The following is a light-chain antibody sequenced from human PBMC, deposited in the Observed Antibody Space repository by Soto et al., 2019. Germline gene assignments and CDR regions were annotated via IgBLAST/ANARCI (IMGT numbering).Light chain of an antibody. CDR3: QQLDTYPLT. CDR1: QGISSY. J-gene: IGKJ3*01. CDR2: AAS. V-gene: IGKV1-9*01. Sequence: DIQLTQSPSFLSASAGDRVTISCRASQGISSYLAWYQQSPGKAPKLLIYAASILQSGVPSRFSASGSGTELTLTISSLQPEDFATYYCQQLDTYPLTFGPGTKVDIK.